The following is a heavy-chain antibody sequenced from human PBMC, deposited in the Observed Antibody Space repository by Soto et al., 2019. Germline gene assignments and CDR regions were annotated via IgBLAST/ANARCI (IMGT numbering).Heavy chain of an antibody. CDR2: IIPIFGTA. V-gene: IGHV1-69*01. CDR1: GDTFSSYA. CDR3: ARAGRGYRSSASPMDV. Sequence: QVQLVQSGAEVKKPGSSVKVSCKASGDTFSSYAISWVRQAPGQGLEWMGGIIPIFGTANYAQKFQGRVTIDEEESTRTAYMELSSLRSEDTAVYYCARAGRGYRSSASPMDVWGQGTTVTVSS. J-gene: IGHJ6*02. D-gene: IGHD3-22*01.